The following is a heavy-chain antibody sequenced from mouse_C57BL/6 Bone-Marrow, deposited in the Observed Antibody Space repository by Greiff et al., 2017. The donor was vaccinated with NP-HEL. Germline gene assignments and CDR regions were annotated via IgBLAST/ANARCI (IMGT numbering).Heavy chain of an antibody. CDR3: TRGGYWYFDV. V-gene: IGHV5-9-1*02. Sequence: EVKLMESGEGLVKPGGSLKLSCAASGFTFSSYAMSWVRQTPEKRLEWVAYISSGGDYIYYADTMKGRFTISRDTARNTLYLQMSSLKSEDTAMYYCTRGGYWYFDVWGTGTTVTVSS. D-gene: IGHD1-1*02. J-gene: IGHJ1*03. CDR2: ISSGGDYI. CDR1: GFTFSSYA.